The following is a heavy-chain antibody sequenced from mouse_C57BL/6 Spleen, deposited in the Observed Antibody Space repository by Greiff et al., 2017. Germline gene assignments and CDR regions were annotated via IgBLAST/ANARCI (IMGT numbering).Heavy chain of an antibody. J-gene: IGHJ4*01. CDR1: GYSFTSYY. CDR2: IYPGSGNT. V-gene: IGHV1-66*01. D-gene: IGHD1-1*01. Sequence: QVQLQQSGPELVKPGASVKISCKASGYSFTSYYIHWVKQRPGQGLEWIGWIYPGSGNTKYNEKFKGKATLTADTSSSTAYMQLSSLTSEDSAVYYCAKRYYGSSYEAMDYWGQGTSVTVSS. CDR3: AKRYYGSSYEAMDY.